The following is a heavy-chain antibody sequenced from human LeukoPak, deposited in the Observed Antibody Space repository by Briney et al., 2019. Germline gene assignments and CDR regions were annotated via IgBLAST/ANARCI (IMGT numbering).Heavy chain of an antibody. Sequence: PGGSLRLSCAASGFTFSSYEMNWVRQAPGKGLEWVSYISSSGSTIYYADSVKGRFTISRDNAKNSLYLQMNSLRAEDTAVYYCARVGGTDSSTTYFDYWGQGTLVTVSS. V-gene: IGHV3-48*03. CDR2: ISSSGSTI. CDR1: GFTFSSYE. D-gene: IGHD3-22*01. CDR3: ARVGGTDSSTTYFDY. J-gene: IGHJ4*02.